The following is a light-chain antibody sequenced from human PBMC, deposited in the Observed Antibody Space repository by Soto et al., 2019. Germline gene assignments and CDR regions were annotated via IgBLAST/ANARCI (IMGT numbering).Light chain of an antibody. CDR3: QQSYTFPWT. CDR1: QSLDNC. Sequence: DIQMTQSPSPLSASIGDRVTITCRASQSLDNCLAWYQQKPGKAPKLLIYDASSLESGVPSRFSGSGSGTECTLAISSLQPEDVATYYCQQSYTFPWTLCQGTKVDIK. V-gene: IGKV1-5*01. CDR2: DAS. J-gene: IGKJ1*01.